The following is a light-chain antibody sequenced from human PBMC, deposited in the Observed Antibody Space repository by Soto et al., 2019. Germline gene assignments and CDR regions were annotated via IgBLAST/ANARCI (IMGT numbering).Light chain of an antibody. CDR1: QSVSSKY. J-gene: IGKJ2*01. Sequence: EIVLTQSPGTLSLSPGERATLSCRASQSVSSKYLAWYQQKPGQAPRVLIYGTSIRASGVPERFSGGGSGTDFTLTITRLEPEDFAVYYCQQYGSSPWYTFGQGTKLEIK. CDR2: GTS. CDR3: QQYGSSPWYT. V-gene: IGKV3-20*01.